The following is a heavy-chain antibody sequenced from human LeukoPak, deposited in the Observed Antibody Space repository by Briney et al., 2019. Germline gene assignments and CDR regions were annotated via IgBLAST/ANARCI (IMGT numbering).Heavy chain of an antibody. CDR2: ISSNGGST. D-gene: IGHD2-15*01. Sequence: GGSPRLSCSASGFTFSSYAMHWVRQAPGKGLEYVSAISSNGGSTYYADSVKGRFTISRDNSKNTLYLQMSSLRAEDTAVYYCVKDYCSGGSCYSYWGQGTLVTVSS. J-gene: IGHJ4*02. V-gene: IGHV3-64D*09. CDR1: GFTFSSYA. CDR3: VKDYCSGGSCYSY.